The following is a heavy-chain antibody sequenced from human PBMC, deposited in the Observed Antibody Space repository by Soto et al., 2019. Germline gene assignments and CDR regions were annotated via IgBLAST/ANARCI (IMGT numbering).Heavy chain of an antibody. J-gene: IGHJ6*02. D-gene: IGHD1-20*01. CDR2: IYYNSGST. V-gene: IGHV4-31*03. CDR3: TRDKPLPYNSISGKGYYGMDV. CDR1: GGSIRSGGYF. Sequence: QVQLQESGPGLVKPSQTLSLTCIVSGGSIRSGGYFWSWIRQHPGKGLEWIGNIYYNSGSTYYTPSLKSRVSVAVDASKNQFSLDLRSVTAADTAVYFCTRDKPLPYNSISGKGYYGMDVWGQGTTVIVS.